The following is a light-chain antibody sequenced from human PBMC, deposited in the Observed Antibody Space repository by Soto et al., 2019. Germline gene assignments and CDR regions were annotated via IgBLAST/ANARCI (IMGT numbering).Light chain of an antibody. CDR1: QSVSSSY. Sequence: EIVLTQSPGTLSLSPGERATLSCRASQSVSSSYLAWYQQIPGQPPRLLIYDSTNRATGIPARFSGSRSGTDFTLTISSVEPEDFAMYYWHQRNQFGQGTRLEIK. CDR2: DST. CDR3: HQRNQ. V-gene: IGKV3D-20*02. J-gene: IGKJ5*01.